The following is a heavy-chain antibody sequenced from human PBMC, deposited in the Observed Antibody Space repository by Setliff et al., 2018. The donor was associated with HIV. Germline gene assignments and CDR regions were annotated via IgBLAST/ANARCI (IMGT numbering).Heavy chain of an antibody. V-gene: IGHV4-59*12. Sequence: SETLSLTCSMSNGSINDYYRSWIRQSPGKGLEWIGSTYNSENINYNPSLKSRVTVSVDTSKNQFSLRLTSVTAADTAVYFCARHFYTTSWYSGTYWYFDLWGRGTLVTVSS. CDR1: NGSINDYY. CDR2: TYNSENI. J-gene: IGHJ2*01. CDR3: ARHFYTTSWYSGTYWYFDL. D-gene: IGHD2-15*01.